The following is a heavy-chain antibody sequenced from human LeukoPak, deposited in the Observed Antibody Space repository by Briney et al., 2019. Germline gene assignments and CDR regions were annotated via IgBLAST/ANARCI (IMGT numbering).Heavy chain of an antibody. D-gene: IGHD6-25*01. J-gene: IGHJ5*02. CDR1: GGSFSGYY. CDR3: ARRYSSGSYNWFDP. CDR2: INHSGST. Sequence: SETLSLTCAVYGGSFSGYYWSWIRQPPGKGLEWIGEINHSGSTNYNPSLKSRVTISVGTSKNQFSLKLSSVTAADTAVYYCARRYSSGSYNWFDPWGQGTLVTVSS. V-gene: IGHV4-34*01.